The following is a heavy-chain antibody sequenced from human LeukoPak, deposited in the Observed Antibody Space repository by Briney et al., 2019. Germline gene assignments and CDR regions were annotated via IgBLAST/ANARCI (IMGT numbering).Heavy chain of an antibody. V-gene: IGHV1-2*06. Sequence: GASVTVSCTTFGHSFTHHGFSWVRQAPGQGLEWMGRINPNSGGTNYAQKFQGRVTMTRDTSISTAYMELSRLRSDDTAVYYCARGSYGLDAFDIWGQGTMVTVSS. CDR3: ARGSYGLDAFDI. D-gene: IGHD5-18*01. CDR2: INPNSGGT. CDR1: GHSFTHHG. J-gene: IGHJ3*02.